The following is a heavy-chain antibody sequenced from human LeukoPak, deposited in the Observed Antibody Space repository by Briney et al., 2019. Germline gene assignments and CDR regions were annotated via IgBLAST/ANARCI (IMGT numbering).Heavy chain of an antibody. D-gene: IGHD6-13*01. CDR1: GGSIISYY. Sequence: SETLSLTCTVSGGSIISYYWSWIRQPPGKGLEWIGYIYYRGSTYYNPSLKSRVTISVDTCKNQFCLKLSSVTAADTAVYYCARLVGSSWYHEVLLGRDYWRQGTLVTVSS. CDR3: ARLVGSSWYHEVLLGRDY. J-gene: IGHJ4*02. V-gene: IGHV4-59*04. CDR2: IYYRGST.